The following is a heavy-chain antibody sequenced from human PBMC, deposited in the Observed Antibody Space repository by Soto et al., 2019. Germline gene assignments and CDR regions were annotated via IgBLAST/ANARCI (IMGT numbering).Heavy chain of an antibody. V-gene: IGHV3-23*01. D-gene: IGHD1-1*01. CDR2: ISGSGGST. Sequence: GSLRLSCAASGFTFSSYAMSWVRQAPGKGLEWVSAISGSGGSTYYADSVKGRFTISRDNSKNTLYLQMNSLRAEDTAVYYCAKDLYPEPTYNWFDPWGQGTLVTVSS. CDR3: AKDLYPEPTYNWFDP. CDR1: GFTFSSYA. J-gene: IGHJ5*02.